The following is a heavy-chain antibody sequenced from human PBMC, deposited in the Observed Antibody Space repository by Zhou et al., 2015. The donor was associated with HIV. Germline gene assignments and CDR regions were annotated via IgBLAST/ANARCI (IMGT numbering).Heavy chain of an antibody. J-gene: IGHJ4*02. CDR2: ITSTSNIM. Sequence: QVQLVESGGGLVKPGGSLRLSCAASGFTFSDYYISWIRQAPGKGLEWISYITSTSNIMYYADSVKGRFTISRDNAKNSLYLQMNSLRAEDTAIYYCAIQYYYESSGHYFDYWGQGTLVTVSS. CDR1: GFTFSDYY. D-gene: IGHD3-22*01. V-gene: IGHV3-11*04. CDR3: AIQYYYESSGHYFDY.